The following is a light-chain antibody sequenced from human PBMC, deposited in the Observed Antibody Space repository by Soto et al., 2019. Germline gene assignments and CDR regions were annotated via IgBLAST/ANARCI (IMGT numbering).Light chain of an antibody. CDR2: GAS. CDR3: QQYGSSRT. CDR1: QSVRRSY. Sequence: EIVLTQSPGTLSLSPGARATLSCRASQSVRRSYLAWYQQKPGQAPRLLIYGASSRATGIPDRFSGSGSGTDFTITISRLEPEDLAVYYCQQYGSSRTFGQVTKVYIK. V-gene: IGKV3-20*01. J-gene: IGKJ1*01.